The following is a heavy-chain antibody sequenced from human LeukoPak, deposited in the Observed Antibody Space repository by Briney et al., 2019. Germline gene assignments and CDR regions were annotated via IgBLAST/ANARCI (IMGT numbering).Heavy chain of an antibody. Sequence: GGSLRLSCVVSGFGFSYSTMTWVRQAPGKGLEWVSYISTSGNTKYADSVKGRFTISRDNAKNSLYLHMNSLRPEDTAVYYCAIEGSDIVVVPAARDYYGMDVWGQGTTVTVSS. D-gene: IGHD2-2*01. CDR1: GFGFSYST. V-gene: IGHV3-11*01. CDR2: ISTSGNTK. CDR3: AIEGSDIVVVPAARDYYGMDV. J-gene: IGHJ6*02.